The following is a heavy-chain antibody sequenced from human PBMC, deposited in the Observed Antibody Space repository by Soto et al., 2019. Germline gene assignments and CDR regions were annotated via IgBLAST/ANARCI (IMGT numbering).Heavy chain of an antibody. CDR2: TYYRSKWYN. CDR1: GYSVSSNRAA. Sequence: QTLSLSCAISGYSVSSNRAALNLIRQSPSRGLEWLGRTYYRSKWYNDYAVSVKSRITINPDTSKNQFSLQLNSVTPEDTAVYYCVKTPASGTLDPWGQGILVTVSS. J-gene: IGHJ5*02. V-gene: IGHV6-1*01. D-gene: IGHD6-13*01. CDR3: VKTPASGTLDP.